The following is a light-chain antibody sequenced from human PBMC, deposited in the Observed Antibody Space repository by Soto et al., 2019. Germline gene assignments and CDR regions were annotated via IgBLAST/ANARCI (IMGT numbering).Light chain of an antibody. V-gene: IGLV1-44*01. CDR2: SDH. CDR3: AAWDDSRNAWV. Sequence: QSVLTQPPSASGTPGQRVSISCSGSNSDIGINTVNWFQQFPGTAPKLLIHSDHQRPAGVPDRFSGSKSGTSASLAISGLQSDDEADYYCAAWDDSRNAWVFGGGTKLTVL. CDR1: NSDIGINT. J-gene: IGLJ3*02.